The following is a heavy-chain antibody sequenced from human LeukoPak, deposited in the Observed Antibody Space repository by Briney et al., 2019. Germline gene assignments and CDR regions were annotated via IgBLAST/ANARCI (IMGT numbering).Heavy chain of an antibody. V-gene: IGHV4-59*08. CDR1: GGSISSYY. D-gene: IGHD3-22*01. Sequence: SETLSLTCTVSGGSISSYYWSWIRQPPGKGLEWIGYIYYSGSTNYNPSLKSRVTISVDTSKNQFSLKLSSVTAADTAVYYCARYDSSGYYLALDYWGQGTLVTVSS. J-gene: IGHJ4*02. CDR2: IYYSGST. CDR3: ARYDSSGYYLALDY.